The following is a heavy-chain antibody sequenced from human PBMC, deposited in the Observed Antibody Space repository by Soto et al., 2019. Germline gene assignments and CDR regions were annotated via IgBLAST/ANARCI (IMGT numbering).Heavy chain of an antibody. J-gene: IGHJ5*02. V-gene: IGHV3-30*18. CDR2: ISYDGSNK. D-gene: IGHD3-3*01. CDR3: AKERRITIFGVVILSGDNWFDP. Sequence: GGSLRRSCAASGFTFSSYGMHWVRQAPGKGLEWVAVISYDGSNKYYADSVKGRFTISKDNSKNTLYLQMNSLRAEDTAVYYCAKERRITIFGVVILSGDNWFDPWGQGTLVTVSS. CDR1: GFTFSSYG.